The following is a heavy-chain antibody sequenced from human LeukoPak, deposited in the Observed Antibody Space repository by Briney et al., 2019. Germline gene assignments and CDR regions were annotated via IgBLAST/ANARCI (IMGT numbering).Heavy chain of an antibody. J-gene: IGHJ4*02. V-gene: IGHV3-43*02. CDR3: ARESGKFDY. CDR1: ELPIGDFA. Sequence: GGSLRLSCVASELPIGDFAMHWVRQAPGKGLEWVSLISGDGVSTFYADSVKGRFSISRDNSKNSLSLEMNSLRTEDTAMYYCARESGKFDYWGQGTLVAVSS. CDR2: ISGDGVST.